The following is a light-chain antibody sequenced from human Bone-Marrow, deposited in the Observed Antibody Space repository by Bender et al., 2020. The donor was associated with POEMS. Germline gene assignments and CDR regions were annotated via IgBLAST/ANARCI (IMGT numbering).Light chain of an antibody. J-gene: IGLJ3*02. CDR3: AVWDDSLNGWV. CDR1: SSDFGSYDI. CDR2: EGS. Sequence: QSALTQPASVSGSPGQSITISCTGTSSDFGSYDIVSWYQQHPGKVPKLMIYEGSKRPSGVSNRFSGSKSGNTASLTISGLQAEDEADYYCAVWDDSLNGWVFGGGTKLTVL. V-gene: IGLV2-23*01.